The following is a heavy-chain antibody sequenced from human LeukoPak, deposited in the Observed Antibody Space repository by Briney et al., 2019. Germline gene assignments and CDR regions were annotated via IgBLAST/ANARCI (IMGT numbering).Heavy chain of an antibody. V-gene: IGHV1-18*01. CDR2: ISANNGTT. CDR1: GNTFTSYG. D-gene: IGHD2-2*01. J-gene: IGHJ6*03. Sequence: GASLKVSCKASGNTFTSYGISWVRQAPGQGLEWMEGISANNGTTNYAQKLQGRVTMTTDTSTSTAYMELRSLRSDDTAVYYCARDLSHCSSTSCPSDYYYYYMDVWGKGTTVTVSS. CDR3: ARDLSHCSSTSCPSDYYYYYMDV.